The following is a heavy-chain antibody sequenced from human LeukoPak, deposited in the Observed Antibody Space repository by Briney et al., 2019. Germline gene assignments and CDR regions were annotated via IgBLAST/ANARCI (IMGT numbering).Heavy chain of an antibody. J-gene: IGHJ4*01. Sequence: SETLSLTCTVSGDSISSGSFYWSWIRQSAVKGLEWIGRIYTSGGTDYSPSLKSRVTISIDTSKNQFSLKLSSVTAADTAVYYCAKDRGDTHNSGYFVYWGHGTLVTVSS. V-gene: IGHV4-61*02. D-gene: IGHD3-10*01. CDR1: GDSISSGSFY. CDR3: AKDRGDTHNSGYFVY. CDR2: IYTSGGT.